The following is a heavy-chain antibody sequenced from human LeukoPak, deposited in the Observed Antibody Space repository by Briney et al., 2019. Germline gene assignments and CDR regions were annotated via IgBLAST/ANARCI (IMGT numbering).Heavy chain of an antibody. Sequence: GGSLRLSCAASGFTVSSNYMSWVRQAPGKGLEWVSVIYSGGSTYYADSVKGRFTISRDNSKNTLYLQMNSLRAEDTAVYYCARAKTGTKGGGAFDIWGQGTMVTVSS. CDR3: ARAKTGTKGGGAFDI. CDR1: GFTVSSNY. J-gene: IGHJ3*02. CDR2: IYSGGST. D-gene: IGHD1-1*01. V-gene: IGHV3-53*01.